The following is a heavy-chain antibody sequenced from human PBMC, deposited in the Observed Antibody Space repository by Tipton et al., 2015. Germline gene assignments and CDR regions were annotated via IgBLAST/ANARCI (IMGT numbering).Heavy chain of an antibody. CDR3: ARARGVVVLSAPGAFDI. CDR1: GFTFNTYS. V-gene: IGHV3-48*04. CDR2: ISRSGSTI. J-gene: IGHJ3*02. Sequence: SLRLSCAASGFTFNTYSMNWVRQAPGKGLEWVSYISRSGSTIYYADSVKGRFTISRDNGKTSLYLQMNNLTAEDTAVYYCARARGVVVLSAPGAFDIWGQGTMVTVSS. D-gene: IGHD2-2*01.